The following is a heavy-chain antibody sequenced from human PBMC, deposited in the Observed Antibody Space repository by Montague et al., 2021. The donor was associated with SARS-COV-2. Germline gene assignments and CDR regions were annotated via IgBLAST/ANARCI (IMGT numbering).Heavy chain of an antibody. CDR3: ARSRVSSGRGAFDI. CDR2: IYSGGST. J-gene: IGHJ3*02. D-gene: IGHD6-19*01. Sequence: SRRLSWAASGFTVSSNYMSWVRQAPGKGLEWVSVIYSGGSTYYADSVKGRFTISRDNSKNTLYLQMNSLRAEDTAVYYCARSRVSSGRGAFDIWGQGTMVTVSS. V-gene: IGHV3-53*01. CDR1: GFTVSSNY.